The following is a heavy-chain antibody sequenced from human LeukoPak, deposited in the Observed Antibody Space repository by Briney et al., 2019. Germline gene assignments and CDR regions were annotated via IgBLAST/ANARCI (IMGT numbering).Heavy chain of an antibody. CDR3: ARLYTVYCSSTSCPPDY. D-gene: IGHD2-2*01. CDR1: GYTFTIYG. J-gene: IGHJ4*02. V-gene: IGHV1-18*01. CDR2: ISAYNGNR. Sequence: ASGTLSFTASGYTFTIYGISWVRQAPGQGHEWMGWISAYNGNRNYPQKLHGRVTMTTATSTSTASMKLRSLRSDDTAVYYSARLYTVYCSSTSCPPDYWGQGTLVTVSS.